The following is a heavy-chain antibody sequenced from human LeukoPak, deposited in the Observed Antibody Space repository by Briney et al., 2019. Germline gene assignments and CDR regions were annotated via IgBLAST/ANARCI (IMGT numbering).Heavy chain of an antibody. CDR2: IYHSGST. J-gene: IGHJ4*02. CDR1: GYSISSGYY. Sequence: SETLSLTCTVSGYSISSGYYWGWIRQPPGKGLEWMGSIYHSGSTYYSPSLKSRVTISVDTSKNQFSLKLSSVTAADTAVYYCARLSGSYYVLDYWGQGTLVTVSS. CDR3: ARLSGSYYVLDY. V-gene: IGHV4-38-2*02. D-gene: IGHD1-26*01.